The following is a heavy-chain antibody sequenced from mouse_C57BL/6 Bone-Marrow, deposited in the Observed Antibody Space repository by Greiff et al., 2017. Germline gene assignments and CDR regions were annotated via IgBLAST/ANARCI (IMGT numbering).Heavy chain of an antibody. CDR1: GFTFSRYA. D-gene: IGHD1-1*01. V-gene: IGHV5-4*01. Sequence: EVQRVESGGGLVKPGGSLKLSCAASGFTFSRYAMSWVRPTPEKRLEWVATISDGGSYTFYPDSVKGRFPLSRDNAKNDLYRQMSHLKSEDTAMYYCARDASITTVTYFDYWGQGTTLTVSS. J-gene: IGHJ2*01. CDR2: ISDGGSYT. CDR3: ARDASITTVTYFDY.